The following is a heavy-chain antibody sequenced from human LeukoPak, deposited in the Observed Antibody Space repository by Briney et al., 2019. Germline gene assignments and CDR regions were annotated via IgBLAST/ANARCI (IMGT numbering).Heavy chain of an antibody. CDR1: GGSISSSSYY. D-gene: IGHD6-19*01. V-gene: IGHV4-39*01. J-gene: IGHJ4*02. Sequence: SETLSLTCTVSGGSISSSSYYWGWIRRPPGKGLEWIGSIYYSGSTYYNPSLKSRVTISVDTSKNQFSLKLSSVTAAGTAVYYCARPVGYSSAIFDYWGQGTLVTVSS. CDR2: IYYSGST. CDR3: ARPVGYSSAIFDY.